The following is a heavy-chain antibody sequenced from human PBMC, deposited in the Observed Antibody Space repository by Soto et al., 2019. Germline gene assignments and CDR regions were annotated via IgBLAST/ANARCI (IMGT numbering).Heavy chain of an antibody. CDR2: ISGTGNDP. J-gene: IGHJ4*02. V-gene: IGHV3-11*06. Sequence: QVHLVESGGDLVKPGGSLRLSCVASGFTFSDYYMSWFRQAPGKGPEFISSISGTGNDPNYADSVKGRFTISRDNAKNSLYLQMNTLRVEDTGVYYCAMPTRMPVNWGQGTLVTVSS. D-gene: IGHD2-2*01. CDR3: AMPTRMPVN. CDR1: GFTFSDYY.